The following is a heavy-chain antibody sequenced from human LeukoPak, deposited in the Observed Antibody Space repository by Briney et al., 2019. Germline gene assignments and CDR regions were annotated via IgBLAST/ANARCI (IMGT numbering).Heavy chain of an antibody. J-gene: IGHJ6*03. V-gene: IGHV1-24*01. CDR1: GYTLTELS. D-gene: IGHD2-15*01. CDR2: FDPEDGET. CDR3: ARSPVVAATQIDYYYYYMDV. Sequence: ASVKVSCKVSGYTLTELSMHWVRQAPGKGLEWMGGFDPEDGETIYAQKFQGRVTMTEDTSTDTAYMELSSLRSEDTAVYYCARSPVVAATQIDYYYYYMDVWGKGTTVTVSS.